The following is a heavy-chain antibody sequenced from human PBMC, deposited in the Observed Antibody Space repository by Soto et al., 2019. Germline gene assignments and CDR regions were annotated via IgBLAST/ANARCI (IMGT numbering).Heavy chain of an antibody. D-gene: IGHD4-4*01. Sequence: DVQLVESGGGLVQPGGSLRLSCAASGFAFSTYWMHWVRQAPGKGLVWVSRINGDGSSTKSADSVKGRLTISRDNARNTLDLQMNSLRAEDTAVYYCARPGVTTVTNVWFDSWGQGTLVTVSS. V-gene: IGHV3-74*03. CDR3: ARPGVTTVTNVWFDS. CDR2: INGDGSST. CDR1: GFAFSTYW. J-gene: IGHJ5*01.